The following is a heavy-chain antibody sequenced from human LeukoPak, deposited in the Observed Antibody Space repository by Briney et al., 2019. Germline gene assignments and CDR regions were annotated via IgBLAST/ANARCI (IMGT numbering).Heavy chain of an antibody. Sequence: ASVKVSCKASGYTFTSYGISWVRQAPGQGLEWMGWISAYNGNTNYAQKFQGRVAMTRDTSISTAFMELTRLRSDDTAVYYCARDYCSSTSCLFDYWGQGTLVTVSS. CDR1: GYTFTSYG. CDR2: ISAYNGNT. V-gene: IGHV1-18*01. CDR3: ARDYCSSTSCLFDY. D-gene: IGHD2-2*01. J-gene: IGHJ4*02.